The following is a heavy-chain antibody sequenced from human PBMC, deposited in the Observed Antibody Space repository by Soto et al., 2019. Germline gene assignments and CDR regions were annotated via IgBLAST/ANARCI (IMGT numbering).Heavy chain of an antibody. CDR2: IGTAGDT. CDR1: GFTLSSYD. V-gene: IGHV3-13*01. D-gene: IGHD2-2*01. Sequence: AGGSLRLSCGASGFTLSSYDMHWVRQATGKGLEWVSAIGTAGDTYYPGSVKGRFTISRENAKNSLYLQMNSLRAEDTAVYYCARGPRVVPAAMPYYYYGMDVWGQGTTVTVSS. J-gene: IGHJ6*02. CDR3: ARGPRVVPAAMPYYYYGMDV.